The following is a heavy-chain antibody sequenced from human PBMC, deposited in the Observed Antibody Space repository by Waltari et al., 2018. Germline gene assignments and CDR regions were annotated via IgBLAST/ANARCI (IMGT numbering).Heavy chain of an antibody. J-gene: IGHJ4*02. CDR1: GGSISNYC. D-gene: IGHD3-3*01. CDR2: IYYSGST. CDR3: ARQGHYDFWTGYYLFDY. Sequence: QVQLQESGPGLVKPSETLSLTCTVSGGSISNYCWRWIRHSPGKGLEWIGFIYYSGSTNYNPSLKSRVTLSVDTSKNHFSLKLSSVTAADTALYYCARQGHYDFWTGYYLFDYWGQGTLVTVSS. V-gene: IGHV4-59*08.